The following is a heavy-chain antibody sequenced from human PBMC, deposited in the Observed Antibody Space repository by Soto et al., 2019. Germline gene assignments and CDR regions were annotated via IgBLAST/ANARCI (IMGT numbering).Heavy chain of an antibody. CDR3: ATTRRYYYDTSGPDAFDI. D-gene: IGHD3-22*01. Sequence: GASVKVSCKASGYTFTSYAMHWVRQAPGQRLEWMGWINANSGGTNYAQKFQGWVTMTRDTSISTAYMELSRLRSDDTAVYYCATTRRYYYDTSGPDAFDIWGQGTMVTVSS. CDR2: INANSGGT. J-gene: IGHJ3*02. CDR1: GYTFTSYA. V-gene: IGHV1-2*04.